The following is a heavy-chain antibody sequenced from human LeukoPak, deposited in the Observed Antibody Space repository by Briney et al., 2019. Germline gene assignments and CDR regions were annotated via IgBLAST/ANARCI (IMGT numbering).Heavy chain of an antibody. CDR2: IKQDGSEK. V-gene: IGHV3-7*01. J-gene: IGHJ4*02. D-gene: IGHD3-10*01. CDR3: AREYVILTY. CDR1: GFTFSSYW. Sequence: GGSLRLSCAASGFTFSSYWMSWVRQAPGKGLEWVANIKQDGSEKYYVDSVKGRFTISRDNARNTLYLQMNSLRAEDTAVYFCAREYVILTYWGQETVVSVSS.